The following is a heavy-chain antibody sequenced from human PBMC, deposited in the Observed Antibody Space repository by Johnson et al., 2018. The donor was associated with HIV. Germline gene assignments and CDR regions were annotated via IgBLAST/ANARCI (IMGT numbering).Heavy chain of an antibody. CDR1: GFTVSSNY. CDR3: AKDRRELPSPFDI. J-gene: IGHJ3*02. V-gene: IGHV3-66*01. D-gene: IGHD1-7*01. Sequence: MQLVESGGGLVQPGGSLRLSCAASGFTVSSNYISWVRQAPGKGLEWVSVIYSGASTYYADSVKGRFTISRDNSKNTLYLQMNSLRAEDTAVYYCAKDRRELPSPFDIWGQGTMVTVSS. CDR2: IYSGAST.